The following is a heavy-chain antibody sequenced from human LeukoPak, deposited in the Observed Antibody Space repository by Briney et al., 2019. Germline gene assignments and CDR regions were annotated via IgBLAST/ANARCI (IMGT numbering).Heavy chain of an antibody. CDR2: IIPIFGTA. CDR3: AREGLTNIVVVPAAKWATRHKAFDI. Sequence: GASVKVSCKASGYTFTSYGISWVRQAPGQGLEWMGGIIPIFGTANYAQKFQGRVTITTDESTSTAYMELSSLRSEDTVVYYCAREGLTNIVVVPAAKWATRHKAFDIWGQGTMVTVSS. D-gene: IGHD2-2*01. CDR1: GYTFTSYG. J-gene: IGHJ3*02. V-gene: IGHV1-69*05.